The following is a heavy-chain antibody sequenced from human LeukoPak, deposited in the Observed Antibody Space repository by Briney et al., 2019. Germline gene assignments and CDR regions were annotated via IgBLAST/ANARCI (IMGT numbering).Heavy chain of an antibody. V-gene: IGHV4-4*02. CDR3: ARRTYGSGFDY. Sequence: SETLSLTCAVSGGSISSSNWWSWVRQPPGKRLEWICEIYHSGSTNYNPSLKSRVTISVDKSKNQFSLKLSSVTAADTAVYYCARRTYGSGFDYWGQGTLVTVSS. CDR1: GGSISSSNW. CDR2: IYHSGST. D-gene: IGHD6-19*01. J-gene: IGHJ4*02.